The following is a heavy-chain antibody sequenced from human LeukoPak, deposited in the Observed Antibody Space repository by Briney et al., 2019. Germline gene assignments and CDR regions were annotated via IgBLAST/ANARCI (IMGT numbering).Heavy chain of an antibody. V-gene: IGHV4-4*02. CDR1: GGSVSSSNW. J-gene: IGHJ4*02. CDR2: IYHSGST. D-gene: IGHD6-13*01. CDR3: ARTIAAAGLYCFDY. Sequence: SETLSLTCAVSGGSVSSSNWWSWVRQPPGKGLEWIGEIYHSGSTNYNPSLKSRVTISVDKSKNQFSLKLSSVTAADTAVYYCARTIAAAGLYCFDYWGQGTLVTVSS.